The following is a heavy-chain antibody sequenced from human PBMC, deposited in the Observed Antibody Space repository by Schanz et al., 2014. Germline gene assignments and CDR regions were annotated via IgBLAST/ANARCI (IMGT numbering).Heavy chain of an antibody. CDR1: GGTFSSFG. CDR2: FIPILDVG. J-gene: IGHJ4*02. D-gene: IGHD3-9*01. V-gene: IGHV1-69*04. CDR3: ARGWGYDALTGYVF. Sequence: VQLEQSGAEVKKPGSSVKVSCKASGGTFSSFGINWVRQARGQGLEWVGRFIPILDVGNYAQQFQGRVTFTADKSTSTAYMELSSLRYEDTAVYYCARGWGYDALTGYVFWGQGTLVNVSS.